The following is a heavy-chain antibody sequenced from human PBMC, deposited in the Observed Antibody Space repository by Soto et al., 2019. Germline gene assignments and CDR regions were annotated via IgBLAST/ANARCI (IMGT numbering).Heavy chain of an antibody. D-gene: IGHD1-26*01. Sequence: QITLRQSGPTRVRPTQPLTLTCNFSGFSLSSSGVGVGWICQPPGKAPEWLVVIYWDDDKRYSPSLKSRLTITKDTSKNQVVLTMTNMDPVDTRTYYCAHRALYSGSYWDGGYIDASGQGTPVTVSP. J-gene: IGHJ5*02. CDR3: AHRALYSGSYWDGGYIDA. CDR2: IYWDDDK. CDR1: GFSLSSSGVG. V-gene: IGHV2-5*02.